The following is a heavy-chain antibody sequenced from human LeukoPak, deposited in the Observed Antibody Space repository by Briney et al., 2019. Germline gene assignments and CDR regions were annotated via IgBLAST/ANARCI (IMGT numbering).Heavy chain of an antibody. Sequence: GASVKVSCEASGYTFTSYGISWVRQAPGQGLEWMGWINTYNGDTNYIQKFQGRVTVTTDTSTTTAYMELRSLRSDDTAVYYCARGGLDYWGQGTLVTVSS. CDR2: INTYNGDT. J-gene: IGHJ4*02. V-gene: IGHV1-18*01. CDR1: GYTFTSYG. D-gene: IGHD3-16*01. CDR3: ARGGLDY.